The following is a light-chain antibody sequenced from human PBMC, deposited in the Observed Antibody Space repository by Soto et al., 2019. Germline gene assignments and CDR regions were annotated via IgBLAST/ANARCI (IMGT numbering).Light chain of an antibody. CDR3: QQRNNWPSTS. CDR1: QSVNIY. CDR2: NAF. Sequence: IVLTQSPATLSLSPAEIATLSCRASQSVNIYLAWSQQKHGPAPGLLVNNAFDRDTGIPARFSCSGSGTDFTLTISSLEPEDFAVYYCQQRNNWPSTSFGPGTKVDIK. V-gene: IGKV3-11*01. J-gene: IGKJ3*01.